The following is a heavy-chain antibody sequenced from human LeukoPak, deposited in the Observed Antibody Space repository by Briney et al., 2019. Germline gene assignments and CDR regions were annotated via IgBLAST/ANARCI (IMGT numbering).Heavy chain of an antibody. V-gene: IGHV3-48*03. CDR1: GITVSSND. D-gene: IGHD4-17*01. J-gene: IGHJ4*02. CDR2: ISSSGRSI. CDR3: VRTRTTVLNLFDS. Sequence: SGGSLRLSCAASGITVSSNDVNWVRQAPGKGLEWVSYISSSGRSIYYADSVKGRFTISRDNAKNSLYLQMNSLRAEDTAVYYCVRTRTTVLNLFDSWGQGTLVTVSS.